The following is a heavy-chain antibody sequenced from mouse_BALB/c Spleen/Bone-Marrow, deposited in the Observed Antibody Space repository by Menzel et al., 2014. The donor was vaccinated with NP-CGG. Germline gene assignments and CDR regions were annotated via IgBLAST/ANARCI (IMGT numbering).Heavy chain of an antibody. CDR2: IYPGEGST. V-gene: IGHV1S56*01. CDR1: GYTFTSYD. CDR3: ARSGHYCGPYFDY. Sequence: QVQLKESGPELVKPGALVKISCKASGYTFTSYDINWVKQRPGQGLEWIGWIYPGEGSTKYNEKFKGKATLTADKSSSTAHMQLSSLTSENSAVYFCARSGHYCGPYFDYWGQGTTLTVSS. D-gene: IGHD1-2*01. J-gene: IGHJ2*01.